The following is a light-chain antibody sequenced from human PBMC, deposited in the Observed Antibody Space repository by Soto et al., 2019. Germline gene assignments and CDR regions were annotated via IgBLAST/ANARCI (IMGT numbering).Light chain of an antibody. J-gene: IGKJ5*01. CDR3: QQANSFPIT. V-gene: IGKV1-9*01. CDR1: QALSNY. CDR2: SAS. Sequence: DIQLTQSPSFLSASVGDTVTITCRASQALSNYLAWYQQKPGKAPDLLIYSASTLQSGVPSRFSGSGSGTDFTLTISSVQPEDFATYRCQQANSFPITFGQGTRLEIK.